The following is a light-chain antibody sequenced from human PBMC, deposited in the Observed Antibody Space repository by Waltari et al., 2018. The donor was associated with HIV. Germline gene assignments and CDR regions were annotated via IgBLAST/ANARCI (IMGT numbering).Light chain of an antibody. CDR1: ISDVRDYTTIS. CDR2: GVN. J-gene: IGLJ2*01. CDR3: SSYETGVTVT. V-gene: IGLV2-14*03. Sequence: QSILTQPASVSGYLGQSITISCTGPISDVRDYTTISVSWYQHHPGNVPKILIYGVNDRPSCVSSRFSGSKSGNTASLTISGLQPEDEAVYYCSSYETGVTVTFGGGTKVTVL.